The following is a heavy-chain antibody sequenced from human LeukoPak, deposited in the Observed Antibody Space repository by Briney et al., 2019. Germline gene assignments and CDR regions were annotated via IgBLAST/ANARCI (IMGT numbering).Heavy chain of an antibody. V-gene: IGHV1-18*01. CDR2: ISAYNGNT. CDR3: ARDLNSYSGSYYAFDI. CDR1: GYTFTSYG. J-gene: IGHJ3*02. D-gene: IGHD1-26*01. Sequence: ASVKVSCKASGYTFTSYGISWVRQAPGQGLEWMGWISAYNGNTNYAQKLQGRVTMTTVTSTSTAYMELRSLRSDDTAVYYCARDLNSYSGSYYAFDIWGQGTMDTVSS.